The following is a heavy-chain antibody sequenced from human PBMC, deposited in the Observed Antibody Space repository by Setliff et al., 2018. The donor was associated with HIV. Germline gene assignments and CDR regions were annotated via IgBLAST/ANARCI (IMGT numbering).Heavy chain of an antibody. CDR2: ITPSSTET. V-gene: IGHV3-23*01. CDR1: GFTFSSHV. D-gene: IGHD2-2*01. Sequence: GGSLRLSCAASGFTFSSHVMTWVRQAPGKGLEWASVITPSSTETYYADSVKGRFTISRDDSKNTLSLQMSSLRAEDTALYYCARQPLHCSSINCYGAVYDNWGQGTLVTVSS. J-gene: IGHJ4*02. CDR3: ARQPLHCSSINCYGAVYDN.